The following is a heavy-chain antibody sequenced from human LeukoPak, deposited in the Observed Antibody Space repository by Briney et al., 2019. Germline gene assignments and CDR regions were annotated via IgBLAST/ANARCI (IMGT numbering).Heavy chain of an antibody. Sequence: ASVKVSCKVSGYTLTELSMHWVRQAPGKGLEWMGGFDPEDGETIYAQKFQDRVTITADKSTSTAYMELSSLRSEDTAVYYCARVVGLTGYSSTWYSGYYYYMDVWGKGTTVTVSS. CDR2: FDPEDGET. CDR1: GYTLTELS. J-gene: IGHJ6*03. V-gene: IGHV1-24*01. D-gene: IGHD6-13*01. CDR3: ARVVGLTGYSSTWYSGYYYYMDV.